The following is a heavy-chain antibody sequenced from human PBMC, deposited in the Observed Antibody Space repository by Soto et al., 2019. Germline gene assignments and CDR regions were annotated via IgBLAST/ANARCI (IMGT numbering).Heavy chain of an antibody. J-gene: IGHJ4*02. D-gene: IGHD3-10*01. Sequence: PGGSLKLSCITSGLPFANFLMSWFRQAPGKGLEWVGFIRSQPYGGTTQYAPSVSGRFIISRDDSKGILYLQMNSLTTEDSGVYYCIGSFPFWGQGTLVTVSS. CDR3: IGSFPF. CDR1: GLPFANFL. V-gene: IGHV3-49*03. CDR2: IRSQPYGGTT.